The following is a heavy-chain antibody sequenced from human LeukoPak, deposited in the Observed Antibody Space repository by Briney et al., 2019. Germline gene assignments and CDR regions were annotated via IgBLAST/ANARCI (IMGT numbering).Heavy chain of an antibody. V-gene: IGHV4-34*01. J-gene: IGHJ6*03. Sequence: SETLSLTCAVYGGSFSGYYWSWIRQPPGKGLEWIGEINHSGSTNYNPSLKSRVTISVDTSKNQFSLKLSSVTAADTAVYYCARARPPLRMGYYMDVWGKGTTVTVSS. CDR1: GGSFSGYY. D-gene: IGHD4-17*01. CDR2: INHSGST. CDR3: ARARPPLRMGYYMDV.